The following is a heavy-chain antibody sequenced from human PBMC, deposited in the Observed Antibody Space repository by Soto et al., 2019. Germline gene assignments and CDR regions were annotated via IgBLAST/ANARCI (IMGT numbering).Heavy chain of an antibody. V-gene: IGHV1-8*01. Sequence: QAHLEQSGAEVKRPGASVKVSCKASGYTFSDFDINWLRQAAGQGPEWMGWMNAKSGDTFSAQRLQGKFNMTWDTSLSTAYMEVGSLTSDDAAIYYCARGNPFNYAGFDVWGQGTPVAVSS. D-gene: IGHD3-16*01. CDR2: MNAKSGDT. CDR1: GYTFSDFD. J-gene: IGHJ6*02. CDR3: ARGNPFNYAGFDV.